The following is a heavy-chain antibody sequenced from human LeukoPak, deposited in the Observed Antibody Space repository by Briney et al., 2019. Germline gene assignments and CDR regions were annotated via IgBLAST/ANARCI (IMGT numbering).Heavy chain of an antibody. CDR3: ARDKGGITGTTRLLDY. CDR1: GYTFTGYY. CDR2: INPNSGGT. J-gene: IGHJ4*02. Sequence: GASVKVSCKASGYTFTGYYMHWVRQAPGQGLEWMGWINPNSGGTNYAQKFQGRVTMTRDTSISTAYMELSRLRSDDTAVYYCARDKGGITGTTRLLDYWGQGTLVTVSS. D-gene: IGHD1-7*01. V-gene: IGHV1-2*02.